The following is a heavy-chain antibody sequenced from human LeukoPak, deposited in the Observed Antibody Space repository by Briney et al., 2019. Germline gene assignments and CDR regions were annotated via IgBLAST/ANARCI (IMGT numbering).Heavy chain of an antibody. V-gene: IGHV4-38-2*02. CDR3: ARESRTSCRNWFDP. Sequence: SETLSLTCTVSGYSISSGYYWGWIRQPPGKGLEWIGSIYHSGSTYYNPSLKSRVTISVDTSKNQFSLKLSSVTAADTAVYYCARESRTSCRNWFDPWGQGTLVTVSS. CDR1: GYSISSGYY. J-gene: IGHJ5*02. CDR2: IYHSGST. D-gene: IGHD2-2*01.